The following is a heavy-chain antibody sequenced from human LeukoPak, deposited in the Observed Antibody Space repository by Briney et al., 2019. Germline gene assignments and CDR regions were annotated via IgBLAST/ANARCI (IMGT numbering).Heavy chain of an antibody. V-gene: IGHV1-2*02. CDR1: GYTFTGYY. CDR3: AREYVDTAMVPTFDY. CDR2: INPNSGGT. Sequence: GASVKVSCKASGYTFTGYYMHWVRQAPGQELEWMGWINPNSGGTNYAQKFQGRVTMTRDTSISTAYMELSRLRSDDTAVYYCAREYVDTAMVPTFDYWGQGTLVTVSS. J-gene: IGHJ4*02. D-gene: IGHD5-18*01.